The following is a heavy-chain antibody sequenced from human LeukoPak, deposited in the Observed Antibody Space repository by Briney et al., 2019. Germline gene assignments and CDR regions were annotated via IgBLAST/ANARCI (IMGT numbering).Heavy chain of an antibody. J-gene: IGHJ4*02. CDR2: ISYDGSNK. Sequence: PGGSLRLSCAASGFTFSSYAMHWVRQAPGKGLEWVAVISYDGSNKYYADSVKGRFTISRDISKNTLYLQMNSLRAEDTAVYYCASVPTHYYDSSGYYPGGYWGQGTLVTVSS. CDR3: ASVPTHYYDSSGYYPGGY. V-gene: IGHV3-30*01. D-gene: IGHD3-22*01. CDR1: GFTFSSYA.